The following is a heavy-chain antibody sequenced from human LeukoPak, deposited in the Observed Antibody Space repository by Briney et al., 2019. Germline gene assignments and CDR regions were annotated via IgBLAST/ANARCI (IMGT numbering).Heavy chain of an antibody. V-gene: IGHV3-48*01. Sequence: PGGSLRLSCAASGFAFSSYSMNWVRQAPGKGLEWVSYISSSSSTIYYADSVKGRFTISRDNAKNSLYLQMNSLRAEDTAVYYCARVLPAVTIDYWGQGTLVTVSS. CDR1: GFAFSSYS. J-gene: IGHJ4*02. CDR2: ISSSSSTI. D-gene: IGHD4-17*01. CDR3: ARVLPAVTIDY.